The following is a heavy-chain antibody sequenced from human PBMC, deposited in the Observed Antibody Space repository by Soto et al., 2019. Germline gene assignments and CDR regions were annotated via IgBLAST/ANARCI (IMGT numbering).Heavy chain of an antibody. Sequence: QVQLVQSGTEVKNPGASVKVSCKASGYSFTSYGVTWVRQAPGQGLEWMGWISGYSGNTKYAQKVKGRVTMTTDTSTSTAYMEFRSLTSDDTAVYLCARGPKEGAGSPIWYWGQGTLITVSS. V-gene: IGHV1-18*01. D-gene: IGHD3-10*01. CDR3: ARGPKEGAGSPIWY. CDR1: GYSFTSYG. J-gene: IGHJ4*02. CDR2: ISGYSGNT.